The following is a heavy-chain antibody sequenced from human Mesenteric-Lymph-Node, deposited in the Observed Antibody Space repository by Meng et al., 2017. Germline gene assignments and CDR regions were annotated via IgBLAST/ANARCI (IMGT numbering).Heavy chain of an antibody. V-gene: IGHV7-4-1*02. J-gene: IGHJ4*02. CDR3: ARGIAAGLYYFDY. CDR2: INTNTGNL. Sequence: ASVKVSCKASGYTFTSYAMNWVRQAPGQGLEWMGWINTNTGNLTYAQGFTGRFVFSLDTSVSTAYLQISSLKAEDSAVYYCARGIAAGLYYFDYWGQGTLVTVSS. CDR1: GYTFTSYA. D-gene: IGHD6-13*01.